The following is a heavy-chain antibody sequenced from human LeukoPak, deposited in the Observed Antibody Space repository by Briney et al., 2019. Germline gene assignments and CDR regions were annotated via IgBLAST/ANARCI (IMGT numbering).Heavy chain of an antibody. J-gene: IGHJ3*02. CDR3: ARAVAGAADAFDI. Sequence: PGRSLRLSCAASGFTFSSYAMHWVRQAPGKGLEWVAIISYDGSNKYYADSVKGRFTISRDNSEKTLYLQMNSLRAEDTAVYYRARAVAGAADAFDIWGQGTMVTVSS. CDR1: GFTFSSYA. CDR2: ISYDGSNK. V-gene: IGHV3-30*04. D-gene: IGHD6-19*01.